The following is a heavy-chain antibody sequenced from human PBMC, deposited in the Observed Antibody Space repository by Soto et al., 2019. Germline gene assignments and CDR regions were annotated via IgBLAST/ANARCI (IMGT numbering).Heavy chain of an antibody. Sequence: EVHLVESGGGLVQTGGSLRLSCAIFESTVSRDWMNWVRQAPGKGLEWVAHINQDGSEKYYVDSVKGRFTISRHNAKKSLYLQMNSLRPAETTMYYCTGGVGDAFWGQGTLVTVSS. CDR2: INQDGSEK. J-gene: IGHJ4*02. CDR1: ESTVSRDW. CDR3: TGGVGDAF. D-gene: IGHD1-26*01. V-gene: IGHV3-7*04.